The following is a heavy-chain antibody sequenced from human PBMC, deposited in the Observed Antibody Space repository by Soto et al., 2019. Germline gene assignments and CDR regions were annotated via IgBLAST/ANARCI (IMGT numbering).Heavy chain of an antibody. CDR3: ARRAVFWGRYYYGMDV. D-gene: IGHD7-27*01. CDR1: GYSFTSYW. J-gene: IGHJ6*02. Sequence: EVQLVQSGAEVKKPGESLKISCKGSGYSFTSYWIGWVRQMPGKGLEWMGIIYPGDSDTRYSPSFQGQVTISADKSISTAYLQGSSLKASDTAMYYCARRAVFWGRYYYGMDVWGQGTTVTVSS. CDR2: IYPGDSDT. V-gene: IGHV5-51*03.